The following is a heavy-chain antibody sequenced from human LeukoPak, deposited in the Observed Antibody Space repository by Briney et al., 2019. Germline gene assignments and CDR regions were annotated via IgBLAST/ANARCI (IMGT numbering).Heavy chain of an antibody. CDR2: ISGSGGST. CDR1: GFTFSSYA. CDR3: AKAYCSSTSCYLNYFDY. J-gene: IGHJ4*02. Sequence: GGSLRLSCAASGFTFSSYAMSWVRQAPGKGLEWVSAISGSGGSTYYADSAKGRFTISRDNSKNTLYLQMNSLRAEDTAVYYCAKAYCSSTSCYLNYFDYWGQGTLVTVSS. V-gene: IGHV3-23*01. D-gene: IGHD2-2*01.